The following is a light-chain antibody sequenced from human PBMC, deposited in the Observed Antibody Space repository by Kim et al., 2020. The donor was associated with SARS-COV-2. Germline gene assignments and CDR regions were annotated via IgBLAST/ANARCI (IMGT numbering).Light chain of an antibody. V-gene: IGKV3-20*01. CDR1: QSVSSSY. CDR2: GAS. CDR3: QQYGSSWT. Sequence: EIVLTQSPGTLSLSPGERATLSCRASQSVSSSYLAWYQQKPGQAPRLLIYGASSSESGTDFTLTISRLEPEDFAVYYCQQYGSSWTFGQGTKVDIK. J-gene: IGKJ1*01.